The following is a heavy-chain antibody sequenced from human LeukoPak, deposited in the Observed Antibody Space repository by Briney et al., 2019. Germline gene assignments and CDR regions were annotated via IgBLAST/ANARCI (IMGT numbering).Heavy chain of an antibody. CDR3: AREAHYYDIPY. V-gene: IGHV1-46*01. CDR2: INPSGGST. Sequence: ASVKVSCKASGYTFTSYYMHWVRQPHGQGLEWMGIINPSGGSTSYGQKFQGRVTMSRGTSASTVYMELSSLRSEDTAVYYCAREAHYYDIPYWGQGTLVTVSS. CDR1: GYTFTSYY. J-gene: IGHJ4*02. D-gene: IGHD3-22*01.